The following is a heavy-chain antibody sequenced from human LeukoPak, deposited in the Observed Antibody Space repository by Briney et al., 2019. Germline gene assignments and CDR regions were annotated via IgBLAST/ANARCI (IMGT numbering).Heavy chain of an antibody. Sequence: PGGSLRLSCAASGFTFSSYAMHWVRQAPGKGLEWVAVISYDGSNKYYADSVKGRFTISRDNSKNTLYLQMNSLRAEDTAVYYCAREHIVVVTAPSGAFDIWGQGTMVTVSS. V-gene: IGHV3-30*04. CDR1: GFTFSSYA. CDR2: ISYDGSNK. J-gene: IGHJ3*02. CDR3: AREHIVVVTAPSGAFDI. D-gene: IGHD2-21*02.